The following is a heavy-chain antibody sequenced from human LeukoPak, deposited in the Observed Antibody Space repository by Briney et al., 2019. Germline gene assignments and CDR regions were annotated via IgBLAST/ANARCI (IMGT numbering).Heavy chain of an antibody. CDR2: MNPNSGNT. CDR1: GHTFTRSD. J-gene: IGHJ6*03. D-gene: IGHD1-26*01. Sequence: APVNVSCNAFGHTFTRSDTTSVRQATGQGLEWWGWMNPNSGNTGYAQKFQGRVTITSNTSISTAYMELSSLRSEDTAVYYCARLGGSDYPNYYYMDGWGKGTTVTVAS. CDR3: ARLGGSDYPNYYYMDG. V-gene: IGHV1-8*02.